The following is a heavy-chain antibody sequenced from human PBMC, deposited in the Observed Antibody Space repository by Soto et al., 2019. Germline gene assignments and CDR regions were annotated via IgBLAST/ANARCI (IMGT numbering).Heavy chain of an antibody. V-gene: IGHV4-30-2*01. CDR3: AREESSVGNNWFDP. D-gene: IGHD3-22*01. J-gene: IGHJ5*02. CDR2: IYHSGST. CDR1: GGSISSGGYS. Sequence: SETLSLTCAVSGGSISSGGYSWSWIRQPPGKGLEWIGYIYHSGSTYYNPSLKSRVTISVDRSKNQFFLKLSSVTAADTAVYYCAREESSVGNNWFDPWGQGTLVTVSS.